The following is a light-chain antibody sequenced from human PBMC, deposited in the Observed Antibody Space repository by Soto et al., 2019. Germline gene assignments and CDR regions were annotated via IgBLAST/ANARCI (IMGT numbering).Light chain of an antibody. CDR3: SSYVGGKNPHVV. J-gene: IGLJ2*01. CDR1: RASIGSNT. CDR2: NNN. V-gene: IGLV1-44*01. Sequence: QSVLTQPPSASGTPGQRVTISCSGSRASIGSNTVTWYQHLPGAAPKLLVYNNNQRPSGVPDRFSGSKSGNTASLTVSGLQAEDEAEYYCSSYVGGKNPHVVFGGGTKLTVL.